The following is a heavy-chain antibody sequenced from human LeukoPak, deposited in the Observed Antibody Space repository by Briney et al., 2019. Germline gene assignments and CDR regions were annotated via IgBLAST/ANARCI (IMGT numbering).Heavy chain of an antibody. V-gene: IGHV4-4*02. CDR3: GGGRMRIYGKKWFDP. D-gene: IGHD3-16*01. CDR2: IYHSGST. CDR1: GGSISSSNW. J-gene: IGHJ5*02. Sequence: SGTLSLTCAVSGGSISSSNWWSWVRQPPGKGLEWIGEIYHSGSTNNNPSLKSRVTISVDMSKNQISLKLTSVTAADTADCSRGGGRMRIYGKKWFDPWGQGTLVTVSS.